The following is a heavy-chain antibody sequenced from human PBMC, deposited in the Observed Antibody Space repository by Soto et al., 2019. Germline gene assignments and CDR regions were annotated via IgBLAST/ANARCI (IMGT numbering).Heavy chain of an antibody. D-gene: IGHD3-10*01. CDR3: ARGRASGSYYLLDY. CDR1: GNTFTSYD. J-gene: IGHJ4*02. V-gene: IGHV1-8*01. Sequence: GASVNVSCKASGNTFTSYDINWVRQATGHGLGWMGWINPNSGNIGYAQKFQGRVTMTRDTAIRTAYMEVSRLRSDDMAVYYCARGRASGSYYLLDYWGQGTLVTVSS. CDR2: INPNSGNI.